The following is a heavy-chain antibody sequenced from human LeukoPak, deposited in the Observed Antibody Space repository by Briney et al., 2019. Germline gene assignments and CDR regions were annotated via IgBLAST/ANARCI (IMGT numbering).Heavy chain of an antibody. Sequence: ASVKVSCKASGYTFTGYYMHWVRQAPGQGLEWMGWINPNSGGTNYAQKLQGRVTMTTDTSTSTAYMELRSLRSDDTAVYYCARDRFIVVVPAAQRGWFDPWGQGTLVTVSS. V-gene: IGHV1-2*02. CDR3: ARDRFIVVVPAAQRGWFDP. CDR2: INPNSGGT. CDR1: GYTFTGYY. J-gene: IGHJ5*02. D-gene: IGHD2-2*01.